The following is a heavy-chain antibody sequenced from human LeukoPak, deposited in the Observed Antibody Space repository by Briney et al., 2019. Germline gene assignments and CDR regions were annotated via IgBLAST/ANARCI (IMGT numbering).Heavy chain of an antibody. CDR3: ARPYGSGSHYYYGMDV. Sequence: PGGSLRLSCAASGFTVSSNYMSWVRQAPGKGLEWVSVIYSGGSTYYADSVKGRFTISRDNSKNTLYLQMNSLRAEDTAVYYCARPYGSGSHYYYGMDVWGQGTTVTVSS. CDR2: IYSGGST. D-gene: IGHD3-10*01. J-gene: IGHJ6*02. CDR1: GFTVSSNY. V-gene: IGHV3-53*01.